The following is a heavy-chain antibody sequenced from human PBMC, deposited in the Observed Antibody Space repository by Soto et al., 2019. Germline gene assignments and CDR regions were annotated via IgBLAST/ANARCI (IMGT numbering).Heavy chain of an antibody. CDR3: ARDDGDYVQTFDY. V-gene: IGHV1-46*03. J-gene: IGHJ4*02. D-gene: IGHD4-17*01. CDR1: GYTFTSYY. CDR2: IDPSGGST. Sequence: GASVKVSCKASGYTFTSYYMHWVRQAPGQGLEWMGIIDPSGGSTSYAQKFQGRVTMTRDTSTSTVYMELSSLRSEDTAVYFCARDDGDYVQTFDYWGQGTLVTVSS.